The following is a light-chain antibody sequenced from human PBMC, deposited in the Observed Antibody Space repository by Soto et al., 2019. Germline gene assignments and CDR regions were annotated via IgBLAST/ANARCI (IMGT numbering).Light chain of an antibody. CDR2: WAS. Sequence: DIVMTQSPDSLAVSLGERATINCKSSQTVLYSSNNKNYLAWFKQKPGQPPKVLIYWASTRESGVPDRFSDSGSATDFTLTISSLQAEDVAVYYCQQYYSTPWTFGQGTKVEIK. CDR1: QTVLYSSNNKNY. CDR3: QQYYSTPWT. J-gene: IGKJ1*01. V-gene: IGKV4-1*01.